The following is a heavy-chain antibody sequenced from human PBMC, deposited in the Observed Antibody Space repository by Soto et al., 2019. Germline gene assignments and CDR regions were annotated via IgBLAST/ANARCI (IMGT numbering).Heavy chain of an antibody. J-gene: IGHJ6*02. V-gene: IGHV4-4*07. D-gene: IGHD5-12*01. CDR1: GGSVSSYY. Sequence: SETLSLTCTVSGGSVSSYYWNWIRQPAGKGLEWIGRLSTSGSANYNPSLKSRVTMSVDTSTTQLSLKLNSVTAADTAVYYCARGGEYTGFYGMDVWGQGTTVTVSS. CDR3: ARGGEYTGFYGMDV. CDR2: LSTSGSA.